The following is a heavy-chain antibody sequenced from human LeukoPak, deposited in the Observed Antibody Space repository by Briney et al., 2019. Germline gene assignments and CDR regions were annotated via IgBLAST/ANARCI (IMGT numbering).Heavy chain of an antibody. CDR1: GFTFGDYA. Sequence: GGSLRLSCTASGFTFGDYAMSWFRQAPGKGLEWVSSISDNGAGTFYADSVKGRFTISRDNSDKTLYLQMNSLRAEDTAVYYCAKRSLSGTWYFDLWGRGTLVIVSS. CDR3: AKRSLSGTWYFDL. CDR2: ISDNGAGT. J-gene: IGHJ2*01. D-gene: IGHD3-3*01. V-gene: IGHV3-23*01.